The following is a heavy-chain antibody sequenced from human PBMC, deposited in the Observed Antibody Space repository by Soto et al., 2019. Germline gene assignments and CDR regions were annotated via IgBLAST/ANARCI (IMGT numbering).Heavy chain of an antibody. Sequence: PGGSLRLSCAGSGFTFSAYWMHWVRQVPGKGLTWVSRISDDGSTATYADSVKGRFVISRDNAKNSLYLEMNTLRVDDSGLYYCARGPRVSSTGTGAHWGRGTLVTVSS. CDR2: ISDDGSTA. V-gene: IGHV3-74*01. D-gene: IGHD1-1*01. CDR1: GFTFSAYW. J-gene: IGHJ4*02. CDR3: ARGPRVSSTGTGAH.